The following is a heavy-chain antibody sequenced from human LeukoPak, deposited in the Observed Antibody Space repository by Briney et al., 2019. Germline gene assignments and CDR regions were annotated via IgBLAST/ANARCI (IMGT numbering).Heavy chain of an antibody. D-gene: IGHD4-23*01. CDR1: GFTFSSYS. Sequence: GGSLRLSCAASGFTFSSYSMNWVRQAPGKGLEWVSYISSSSSTIYYADSVKGRFTISRDNAKNSLYLQMNSLRAEDTAVYYCASLTTVVTNELVDYWGQGTLVTVSS. CDR3: ASLTTVVTNELVDY. V-gene: IGHV3-48*01. CDR2: ISSSSSTI. J-gene: IGHJ4*02.